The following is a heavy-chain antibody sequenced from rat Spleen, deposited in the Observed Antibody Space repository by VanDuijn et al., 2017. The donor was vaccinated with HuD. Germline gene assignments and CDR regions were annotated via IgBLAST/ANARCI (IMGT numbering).Heavy chain of an antibody. CDR2: ITNTGVST. J-gene: IGHJ4*01. CDR1: GFTFNNNW. Sequence: EVQLVESGGGLVQPGRSLKVSCVASGFTFNNNWMTWIRQAPGKGLEWVASITNTGVSTYYSDSVKGRFTISRDNAESTLFLQMDSLRSEDTATYYCATDGFYDGTYYAVYVMDAWGQGASVTVSS. D-gene: IGHD1-12*02. CDR3: ATDGFYDGTYYAVYVMDA. V-gene: IGHV5-31*01.